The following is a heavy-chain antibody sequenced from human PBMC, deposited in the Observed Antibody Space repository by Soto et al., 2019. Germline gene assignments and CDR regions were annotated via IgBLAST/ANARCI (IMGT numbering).Heavy chain of an antibody. J-gene: IGHJ3*02. CDR3: ETLDSSGYYYVSDALDI. D-gene: IGHD3-22*01. Sequence: PGESLKISCMGSGYSFTSYWISWVRQMPGKGLEWMGRIDPSDSYTNYSPSFQGHVTISADKSISTAYLQWSSLKASDTAMYYCETLDSSGYYYVSDALDIWGQGTMVTVSS. CDR2: IDPSDSYT. V-gene: IGHV5-10-1*01. CDR1: GYSFTSYW.